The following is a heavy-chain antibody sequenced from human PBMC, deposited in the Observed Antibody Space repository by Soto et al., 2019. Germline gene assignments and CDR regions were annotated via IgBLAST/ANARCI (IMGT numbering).Heavy chain of an antibody. J-gene: IGHJ4*02. D-gene: IGHD6-19*01. CDR1: GYTFTGYY. Sequence: ASVKVSCKASGYTFTGYYMHWVRQAPGQGLEWMGWITVNSGNTNYPEKFQGRVTMTTDTSTNTAYMELRSLTSDDTAVYYCARGLGGGWYHFDYWGPGTLVTVSS. V-gene: IGHV1-18*04. CDR2: ITVNSGNT. CDR3: ARGLGGGWYHFDY.